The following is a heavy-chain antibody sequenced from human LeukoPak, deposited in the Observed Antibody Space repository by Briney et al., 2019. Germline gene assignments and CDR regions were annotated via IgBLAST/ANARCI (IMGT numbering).Heavy chain of an antibody. Sequence: GESLKISCAASGFTFSTYAMTWVRQAPGKGLEWVSSITTRGGSTYYADSVKGRFTISRDNSKNTLYLQMNSLRAEDTAVYYCAKDLSRFSAFDIWGQGTMVTVSS. D-gene: IGHD3-10*01. CDR3: AKDLSRFSAFDI. CDR1: GFTFSTYA. CDR2: ITTRGGST. V-gene: IGHV3-23*01. J-gene: IGHJ3*02.